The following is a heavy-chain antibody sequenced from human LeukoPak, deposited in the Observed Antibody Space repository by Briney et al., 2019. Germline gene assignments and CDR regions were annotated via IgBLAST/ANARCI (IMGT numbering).Heavy chain of an antibody. CDR2: IYYSEST. J-gene: IGHJ4*02. CDR1: GGSISSYY. CDR3: ARNAGSFDY. V-gene: IGHV4-59*01. Sequence: PSETLSLTCTVSGGSISSYYWSWLRQPPCKGLEWIGYIYYSESTNYNPSLKSRVTISVDQSKNQCSLRLSSVTAADTAVYYCARNAGSFDYWGQGTLVTVSS.